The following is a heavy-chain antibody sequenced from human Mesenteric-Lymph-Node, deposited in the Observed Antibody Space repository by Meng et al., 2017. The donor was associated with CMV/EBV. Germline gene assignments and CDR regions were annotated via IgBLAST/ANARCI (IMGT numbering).Heavy chain of an antibody. D-gene: IGHD3-22*01. Sequence: QVQLQESGPGLVKPSETLSPSCIVSGDSISNSTYYWTWIRQPPGKGLEWIGSVHHSGTTYYNPSLKGRLTISVDTSANLFSLRLTTVTAADTATYYCARRGNYDSDYSEYWGQGTLVTVSS. CDR1: GDSISNSTYY. V-gene: IGHV4-39*01. J-gene: IGHJ4*02. CDR2: VHHSGTT. CDR3: ARRGNYDSDYSEY.